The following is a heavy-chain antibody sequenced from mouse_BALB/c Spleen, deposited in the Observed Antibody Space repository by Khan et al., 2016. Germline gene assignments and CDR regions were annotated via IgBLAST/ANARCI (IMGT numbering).Heavy chain of an antibody. Sequence: VQLKQSGAELAKPGASVKMSCKASGYTFTSYWMHWVKQRPGQGLEWIGYINPSTGYTEYNQKFKDKATLTADKSSSTAYMQLSSLTSEDSAVYYCARGGTGYFDYWGQGTTLTVSS. CDR1: GYTFTSYW. V-gene: IGHV1-7*01. J-gene: IGHJ2*01. CDR2: INPSTGYT. D-gene: IGHD3-3*01. CDR3: ARGGTGYFDY.